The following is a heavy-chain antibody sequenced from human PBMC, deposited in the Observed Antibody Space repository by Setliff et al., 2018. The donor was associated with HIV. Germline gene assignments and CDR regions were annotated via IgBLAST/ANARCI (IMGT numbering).Heavy chain of an antibody. J-gene: IGHJ5*02. CDR3: AKRGTPPYGSGSYYNGYNWFDP. Sequence: GGSLRLSCAASGFTFSNAWMNWVRQAPGKGPEWVGRIKSKTDGSNKYYADSVKGRFTISRDNSKNTLYLQMNSLRADDTAVYFCAKRGTPPYGSGSYYNGYNWFDPWGQGTLVTVSS. D-gene: IGHD3-10*01. CDR2: IKSKTDGSNK. V-gene: IGHV3-15*01. CDR1: GFTFSNAW.